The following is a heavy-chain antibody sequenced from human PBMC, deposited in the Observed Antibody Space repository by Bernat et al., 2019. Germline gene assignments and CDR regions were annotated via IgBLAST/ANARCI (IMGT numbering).Heavy chain of an antibody. CDR3: ARMRGSSGWTGAFDI. J-gene: IGHJ3*02. D-gene: IGHD6-19*01. CDR1: GGSLSGYY. V-gene: IGHV4-34*01. CDR2: ISHSGST. Sequence: QVQLQQWGAGLLKPSETLSLTCVVYGGSLSGYYWGWIRQPPGKGLEWFGEISHSGSTNYNPSLKSRVTISVDTSKNHFSLKLSSVTAADTAVYYCARMRGSSGWTGAFDIWAKGHWSPSLQ.